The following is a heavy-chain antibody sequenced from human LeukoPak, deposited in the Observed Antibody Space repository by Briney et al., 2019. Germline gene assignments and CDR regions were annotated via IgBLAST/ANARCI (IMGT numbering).Heavy chain of an antibody. V-gene: IGHV5-51*01. CDR3: ARLHDDYGGNSNWFDP. CDR2: IYPGDSDT. J-gene: IGHJ5*02. Sequence: GESLKISCKGSGYSFTSYWIGWVRQMPGKGLEWMGIIYPGDSDTRYSPSFQGQVTISADKSISTAYLQWSSLKASDTAMYYCARLHDDYGGNSNWFDPWGQGTLVTVSS. D-gene: IGHD4-23*01. CDR1: GYSFTSYW.